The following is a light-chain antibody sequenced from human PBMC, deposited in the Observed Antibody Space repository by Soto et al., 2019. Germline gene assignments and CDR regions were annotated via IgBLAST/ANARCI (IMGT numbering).Light chain of an antibody. V-gene: IGLV1-51*01. Sequence: QCLQPQPPSVSSAPGHKVTIACSRSSSNIGNNYVSWYQQLPGTAPKLLIYDNNKRPSGIPDRFSGSKSGTSATLGITGLQTGDEADYYCGTWDSSLSDYVFGTGTKVTVL. J-gene: IGLJ1*01. CDR3: GTWDSSLSDYV. CDR2: DNN. CDR1: SSNIGNNY.